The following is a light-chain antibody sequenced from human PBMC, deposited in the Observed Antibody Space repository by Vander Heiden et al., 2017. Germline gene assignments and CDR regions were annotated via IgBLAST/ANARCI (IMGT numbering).Light chain of an antibody. J-gene: IGLJ2*01. CDR1: TLPKQY. CDR2: KDF. CDR3: QSSDNTDTYLI. V-gene: IGLV3-25*03. Sequence: SELTQPPSVSVSPGQTVNITCSGDTLPKQYAFWYQQKAGKAPVVIIFKDFERPSGIPERFSASTSGTTVTLTINGVKPEDEADYYCQSSDNTDTYLIFGGGTKLTVL.